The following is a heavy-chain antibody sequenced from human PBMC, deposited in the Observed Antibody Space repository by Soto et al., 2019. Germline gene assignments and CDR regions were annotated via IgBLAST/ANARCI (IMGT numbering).Heavy chain of an antibody. Sequence: SETLSLTCTVSGGSISSSSYYWGWIRQPPGKGLEWIGSIYYSGSTYYNPSLKSRVTISVDTSKNQFSLKLSSVTAADTAVYYCARHLTQVAVAYYYYGMDVWGQGTTVTVSS. CDR2: IYYSGST. J-gene: IGHJ6*02. D-gene: IGHD6-19*01. CDR3: ARHLTQVAVAYYYYGMDV. V-gene: IGHV4-39*01. CDR1: GGSISSSSYY.